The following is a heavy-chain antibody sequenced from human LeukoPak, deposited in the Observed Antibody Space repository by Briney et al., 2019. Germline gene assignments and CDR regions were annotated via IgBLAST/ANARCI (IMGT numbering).Heavy chain of an antibody. V-gene: IGHV3-23*01. CDR1: GFTFSSYA. CDR3: AKHNGWPKLYYFDY. D-gene: IGHD6-19*01. Sequence: PGGSLRLSCAASGFTFSSYAMNWVRQAPGKGLEWVSAISGSGGSTYYADSVKGRFTISRDNSKNTLYLQMNSLRAEDTAVYYCAKHNGWPKLYYFDYWGQGTLVTVSS. CDR2: ISGSGGST. J-gene: IGHJ4*02.